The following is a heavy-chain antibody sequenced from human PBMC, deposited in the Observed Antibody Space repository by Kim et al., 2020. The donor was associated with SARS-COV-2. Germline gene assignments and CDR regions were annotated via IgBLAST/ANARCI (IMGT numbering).Heavy chain of an antibody. V-gene: IGHV3-7*03. Sequence: GGSLRLSCATSGFTFSSYWMSWVRQAPGKGLEWVANIKQDGSEKYYVDSVKGRFTISRDNAKNSLYLQMNSLRAEDTAVYYCANTPLGYCSSTSCYNQGGWGQGTLVTVSS. D-gene: IGHD2-2*02. CDR1: GFTFSSYW. J-gene: IGHJ4*02. CDR2: IKQDGSEK. CDR3: ANTPLGYCSSTSCYNQGG.